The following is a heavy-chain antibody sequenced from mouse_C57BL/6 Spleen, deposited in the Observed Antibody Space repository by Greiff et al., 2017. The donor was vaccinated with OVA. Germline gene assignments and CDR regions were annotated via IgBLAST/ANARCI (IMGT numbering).Heavy chain of an antibody. CDR3: ARTGIYYDYEDY. D-gene: IGHD2-4*01. Sequence: VQLQQSGPELVKPGASVKISCKASGYSFTGYYMNWVKQSPEKSLEWIGEINPSTGGTTYNQKFKAKATLTVDKSSSTAYKQHKSLTSEDAAVYYCARTGIYYDYEDYWGQGTTLTVSS. CDR1: GYSFTGYY. CDR2: INPSTGGT. J-gene: IGHJ2*01. V-gene: IGHV1-42*01.